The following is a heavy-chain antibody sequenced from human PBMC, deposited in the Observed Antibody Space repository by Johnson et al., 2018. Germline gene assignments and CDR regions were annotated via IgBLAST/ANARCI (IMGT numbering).Heavy chain of an antibody. Sequence: VQLVESGGGVVQPGRSLRLSCAASGFTFNKYAMHWVRPAPGKGLEWVAVISYEGSNKYYVDYVKGGFTISRDNSKNTLYWQMNSRRVEDTAVYYCAREGYYESSGYYLLDDAFDFWGQGTMVTVSS. CDR3: AREGYYESSGYYLLDDAFDF. CDR1: GFTFNKYA. J-gene: IGHJ3*01. V-gene: IGHV3-30-3*01. CDR2: ISYEGSNK. D-gene: IGHD3-22*01.